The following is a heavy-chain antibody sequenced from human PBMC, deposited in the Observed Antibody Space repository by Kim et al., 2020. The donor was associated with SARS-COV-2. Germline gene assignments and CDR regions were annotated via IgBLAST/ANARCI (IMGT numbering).Heavy chain of an antibody. Sequence: GGSLRLSCAASGFTFDDYAMHWVRQAPGKGLEWVSGISWNSGSIGYADSVKGRFTISRDNAKNSLYLQMNSLRAEDTALYYCAKDTMIVAERYFDLWGRGTLVTVSS. V-gene: IGHV3-9*01. CDR1: GFTFDDYA. D-gene: IGHD3-22*01. CDR2: ISWNSGSI. J-gene: IGHJ2*01. CDR3: AKDTMIVAERYFDL.